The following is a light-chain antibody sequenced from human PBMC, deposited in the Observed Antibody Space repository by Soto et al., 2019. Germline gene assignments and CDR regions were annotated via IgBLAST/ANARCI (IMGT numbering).Light chain of an antibody. CDR1: QNVGKNY. V-gene: IGKV3-20*01. CDR3: QQYASSPLT. J-gene: IGKJ4*01. CDR2: DAS. Sequence: EIVLTQSLGTLSLSPGERATLSCRASQNVGKNYLAWFQQKPGQAPRLLLYDASNRATGVPDRFSGSGSGTDFTLTISRLEPEDFVVYYCQQYASSPLTFGGGTKVEIK.